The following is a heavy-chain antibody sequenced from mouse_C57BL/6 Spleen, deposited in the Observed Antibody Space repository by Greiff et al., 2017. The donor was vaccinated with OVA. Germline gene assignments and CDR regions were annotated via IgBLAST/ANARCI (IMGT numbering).Heavy chain of an antibody. J-gene: IGHJ1*03. Sequence: VQLQESGAELVRPGASVTLSCKASGYTFTDYEMHWVKQTPVHGLEWIGAIDPETGGTAYNQKFKGKAILTADKSSSTAYMELRSLTSEDSAVYYCTRTGTDYFDVWGTGTTVTVSS. V-gene: IGHV1-15*01. CDR3: TRTGTDYFDV. D-gene: IGHD4-1*01. CDR1: GYTFTDYE. CDR2: IDPETGGT.